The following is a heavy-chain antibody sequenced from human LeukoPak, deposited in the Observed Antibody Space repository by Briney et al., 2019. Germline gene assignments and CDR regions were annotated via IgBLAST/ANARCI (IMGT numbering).Heavy chain of an antibody. CDR2: ISGSGGST. J-gene: IGHJ4*02. CDR3: AKGAYYDGSGYYYRAGFDY. V-gene: IGHV3-23*01. CDR1: GFTFSSYA. Sequence: PGGSLRLSCAASGFTFSSYAMSWVRQAPGKGLEWVSAISGSGGSTYYADPVKGRFTISRDNSKNTLYLQMNSLRAEDTAVYYCAKGAYYDGSGYYYRAGFDYWGQGTLVTVSS. D-gene: IGHD3-22*01.